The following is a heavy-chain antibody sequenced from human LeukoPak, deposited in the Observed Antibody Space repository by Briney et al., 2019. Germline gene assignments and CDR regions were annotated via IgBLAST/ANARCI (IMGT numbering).Heavy chain of an antibody. J-gene: IGHJ4*02. CDR3: ATAKAIFGVVNFDY. Sequence: ASVKVSCKVSGYTLTELSMHWVRQAHGKGLEWMGGFDPEDGETIYAQKFQGRVTMTEDTSTDTAYMELSSLRSEDTAVYYCATAKAIFGVVNFDYWGQGTLVTVSS. CDR2: FDPEDGET. CDR1: GYTLTELS. V-gene: IGHV1-24*01. D-gene: IGHD3-3*01.